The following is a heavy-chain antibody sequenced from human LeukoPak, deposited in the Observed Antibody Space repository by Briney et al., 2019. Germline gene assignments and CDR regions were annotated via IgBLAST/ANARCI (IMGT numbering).Heavy chain of an antibody. CDR2: ISSDGTYI. D-gene: IGHD4-17*01. V-gene: IGHV3-21*01. CDR3: ARSNTFYGDYNWFDP. Sequence: GGSLRLSCAVSGFTFNYYGMNWVRQAPGKGLEWVSSISSDGTYIYYADSVKGRFTISRDTAKNSLYLHMNSLRAEDTAVYYCARSNTFYGDYNWFDPWGQGTLVTVSS. J-gene: IGHJ5*02. CDR1: GFTFNYYG.